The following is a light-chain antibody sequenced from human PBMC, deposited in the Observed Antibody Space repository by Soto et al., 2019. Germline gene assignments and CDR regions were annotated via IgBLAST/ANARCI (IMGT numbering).Light chain of an antibody. V-gene: IGLV7-46*01. CDR3: LLSYSGARPL. Sequence: QAVVTQEPSLTVSPGGTVTLTCGSSTGTVTSGHYPYWFQQKPGQAPRTLIYDTTNKHSWTPARFSGSLLGGKAALTLSGAQHEDEADYYCLLSYSGARPLFGGGTKLTVL. CDR1: TGTVTSGHY. CDR2: DTT. J-gene: IGLJ2*01.